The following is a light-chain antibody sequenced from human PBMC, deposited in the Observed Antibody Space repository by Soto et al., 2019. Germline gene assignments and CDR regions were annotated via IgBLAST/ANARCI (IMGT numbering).Light chain of an antibody. CDR2: VAS. CDR1: QSIGSN. J-gene: IGKJ1*01. V-gene: IGKV3-20*01. Sequence: EIVMTQAPATLSVAPGERATLSRRASQSIGSNLAWYQQRPGQAPRLLIYVASSRATGIPDRFSGSGSGTEFTLTISRLEPEDFAVYYCQQYGSSSWTFGQGTKVDIK. CDR3: QQYGSSSWT.